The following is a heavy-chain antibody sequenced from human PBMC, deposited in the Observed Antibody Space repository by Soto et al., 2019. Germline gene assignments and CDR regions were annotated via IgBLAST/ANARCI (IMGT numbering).Heavy chain of an antibody. Sequence: GGSLRLSCAASGFTFSSYAMHWVRQAPGKGLEWVAVISYDGSNKYYADSVKGRFTISRDNSKNTLYLQMNSLRAEDTAVYYCARDKDDFWSGYYTGGDWFDPWGQGTLVTVSS. CDR2: ISYDGSNK. V-gene: IGHV3-30-3*01. CDR3: ARDKDDFWSGYYTGGDWFDP. D-gene: IGHD3-3*01. CDR1: GFTFSSYA. J-gene: IGHJ5*02.